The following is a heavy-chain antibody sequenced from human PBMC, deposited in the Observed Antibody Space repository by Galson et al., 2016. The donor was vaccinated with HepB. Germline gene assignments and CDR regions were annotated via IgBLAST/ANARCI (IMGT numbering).Heavy chain of an antibody. CDR2: ISRSGDST. CDR1: GFTFRNYG. J-gene: IGHJ6*04. V-gene: IGHV3-23*01. Sequence: LRLSCAASGFTFRNYGMTWVRQAPGTGLEVVSSISRSGDSTDYADSVKGRFTISRDNSKNTLSLQMNSLTADDTAIYYCVQGSTAPAVWGKGTTVTVSS. D-gene: IGHD2-2*01. CDR3: VQGSTAPAV.